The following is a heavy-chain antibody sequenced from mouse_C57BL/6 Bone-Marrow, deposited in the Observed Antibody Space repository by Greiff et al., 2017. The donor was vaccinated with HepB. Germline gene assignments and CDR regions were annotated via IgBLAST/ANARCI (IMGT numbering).Heavy chain of an antibody. V-gene: IGHV1-55*01. CDR1: GYTFTSYW. Sequence: QVQLQQPGAELVKPGASVKMSCKASGYTFTSYWITWVKQRPGQGLEWIGHIYPGSGSTNYNEKFKSKATLTVDTSSSTAYMQLSSLTSEDSAVYYCARTRQLRLLFDYWGQGTTLTVSS. CDR3: ARTRQLRLLFDY. CDR2: IYPGSGST. J-gene: IGHJ2*01. D-gene: IGHD3-2*02.